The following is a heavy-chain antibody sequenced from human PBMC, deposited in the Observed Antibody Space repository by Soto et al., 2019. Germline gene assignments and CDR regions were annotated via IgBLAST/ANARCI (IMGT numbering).Heavy chain of an antibody. CDR2: ISSNGVGT. J-gene: IGHJ6*03. CDR1: GFTLSGYA. Sequence: EVQLAESGGGLAQPGGSLRLSCAASGFTLSGYAMEWVLQAPGKGLEYVSGISSNGVGTYYANSVQGRFTISRDNSKNTVYLQMGSLRPEDMAVYYCARRARPDFYYMDVWGKGTTVTVS. D-gene: IGHD6-6*01. CDR3: ARRARPDFYYMDV. V-gene: IGHV3-64*01.